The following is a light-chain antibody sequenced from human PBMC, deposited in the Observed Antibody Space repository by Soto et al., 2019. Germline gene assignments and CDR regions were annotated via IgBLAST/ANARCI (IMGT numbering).Light chain of an antibody. CDR2: AAS. V-gene: IGKV1-5*01. CDR3: QQYNTYWT. Sequence: DIQMTQSPSTLSASVGDRVTIACRASQSISSWLAWYQQKPGKAPQLLIYAASSLETGVPSRFSGSGSGTEFTLTISSLQPDDFATYYCQQYNTYWTFGQGTKV. CDR1: QSISSW. J-gene: IGKJ1*01.